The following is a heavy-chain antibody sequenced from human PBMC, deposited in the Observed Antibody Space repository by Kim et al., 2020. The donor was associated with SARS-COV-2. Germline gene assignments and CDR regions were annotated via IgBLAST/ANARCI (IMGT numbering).Heavy chain of an antibody. CDR3: AKGGRPMVRGSRIYYYYGMDV. Sequence: GGSLRLSCAASGFTFDDYTMHWVCQAPGKGLEWVSLISWDGGSTYYADSVKGRFTISRDNSKNSLYLQMNSLRTEDTALYYCAKGGRPMVRGSRIYYYYGMDVWGQGTTVTVSS. J-gene: IGHJ6*02. D-gene: IGHD3-10*01. CDR1: GFTFDDYT. CDR2: ISWDGGST. V-gene: IGHV3-43*01.